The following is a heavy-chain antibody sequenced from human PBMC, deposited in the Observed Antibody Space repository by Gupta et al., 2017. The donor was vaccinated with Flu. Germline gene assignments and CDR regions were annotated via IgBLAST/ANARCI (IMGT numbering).Heavy chain of an antibody. Sequence: EVQLVESGGGLVQPGRSLRLSCTASGFTFGDYAMSWVRQAPGKGREWVGFIRSKAYGGTTEYAASVKGRFTISRDDPKSIAYLQMNSRKTEDTAVYDCTRGGSYYDSSGYYDWGQGTLVTVSS. J-gene: IGHJ4*02. CDR3: TRGGSYYDSSGYYD. CDR2: IRSKAYGGTT. CDR1: GFTFGDYA. D-gene: IGHD3-22*01. V-gene: IGHV3-49*04.